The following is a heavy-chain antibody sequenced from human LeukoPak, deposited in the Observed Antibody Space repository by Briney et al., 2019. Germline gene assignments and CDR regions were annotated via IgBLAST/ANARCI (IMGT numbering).Heavy chain of an antibody. V-gene: IGHV4-4*02. Sequence: PSETLSLTCAVSGGSISSSNWWSWVRQPPGKGLEWIGEIYHSGSTNYNPSLKSRVTISVDKSKNQFSLKLSSVTAADTAVYYCAKYRAVTTYPWYYFDYWGQGTLVTVSS. CDR1: GGSISSSNW. J-gene: IGHJ4*02. D-gene: IGHD4-17*01. CDR3: AKYRAVTTYPWYYFDY. CDR2: IYHSGST.